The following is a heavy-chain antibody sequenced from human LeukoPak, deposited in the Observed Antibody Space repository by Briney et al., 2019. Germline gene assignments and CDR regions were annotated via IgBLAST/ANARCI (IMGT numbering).Heavy chain of an antibody. CDR3: ARGYSSSWGDWFDP. CDR2: IKPNSGGT. V-gene: IGHV1-2*06. CDR1: GYTFTGYY. Sequence: KVSCKASGYTFTGYYMHWVRQAPGQGLEWMGRIKPNSGGTNYAQKFQGRVTMTRDTSISTAYMELSRLRSDDTAVYYCARGYSSSWGDWFDPWGQGTLVTVSS. D-gene: IGHD6-13*01. J-gene: IGHJ5*02.